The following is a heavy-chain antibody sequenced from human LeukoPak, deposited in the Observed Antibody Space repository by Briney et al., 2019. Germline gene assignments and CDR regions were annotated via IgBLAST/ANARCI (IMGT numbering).Heavy chain of an antibody. D-gene: IGHD3-10*01. V-gene: IGHV3-21*01. Sequence: GGSLRLSCVASGFRFSGYVMKWVHQAPGKGLEWISTISMSSSYMYYADSVRGRFTISRDNAKNSLYLQMTSLRAEDAAVYYCAREDYSSGSPTIDHWGQGTLVTVSS. J-gene: IGHJ4*02. CDR1: GFRFSGYV. CDR2: ISMSSSYM. CDR3: AREDYSSGSPTIDH.